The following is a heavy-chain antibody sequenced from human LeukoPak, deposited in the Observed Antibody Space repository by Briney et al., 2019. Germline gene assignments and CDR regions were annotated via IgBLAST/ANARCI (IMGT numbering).Heavy chain of an antibody. CDR2: INPNSGGT. V-gene: IGHV1-2*02. Sequence: ASVKVSCKASGYTFTGYYMHWVRQAPGQGLEGMGWINPNSGGTNYAQKFQGRVTMTRDTSISTAYMELSRLRSDDTAVYYCARAQGYCSSTSCYSDNWFDPWGQGTLVTVSP. CDR1: GYTFTGYY. J-gene: IGHJ5*02. CDR3: ARAQGYCSSTSCYSDNWFDP. D-gene: IGHD2-2*01.